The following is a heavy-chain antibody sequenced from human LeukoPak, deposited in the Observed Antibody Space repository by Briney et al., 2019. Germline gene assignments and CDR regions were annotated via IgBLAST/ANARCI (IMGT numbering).Heavy chain of an antibody. CDR1: GFTVSNTY. Sequence: GGSLRLACAASGFTVSNTYMSWVRQAPGKGLEWVSVIYSGGSTYYADSVKGRFTISRHNSKNTLSLQMNSLRAEDTTVYYCATVQFFAAHYTSSWYFAYWGQGTLVTVSS. V-gene: IGHV3-53*04. CDR3: ATVQFFAAHYTSSWYFAY. J-gene: IGHJ4*02. CDR2: IYSGGST. D-gene: IGHD6-13*01.